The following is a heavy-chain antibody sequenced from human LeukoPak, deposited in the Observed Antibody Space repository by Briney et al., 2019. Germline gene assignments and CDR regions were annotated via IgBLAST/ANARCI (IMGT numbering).Heavy chain of an antibody. CDR3: ARGIGMATVTTKYYFDY. V-gene: IGHV1-2*04. J-gene: IGHJ4*02. D-gene: IGHD4-17*01. Sequence: ASVKVSCKASGYTFTGYYMHWVRQAPGQGLEWMGWINPNSGGTNYAQKFQGWVTMTRDTSISTAYMELSRLRSDDTAVYYCARGIGMATVTTKYYFDYWGQGTLVTVSS. CDR1: GYTFTGYY. CDR2: INPNSGGT.